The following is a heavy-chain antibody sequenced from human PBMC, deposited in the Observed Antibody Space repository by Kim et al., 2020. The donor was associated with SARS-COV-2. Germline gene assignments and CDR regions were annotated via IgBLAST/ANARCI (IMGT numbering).Heavy chain of an antibody. V-gene: IGHV3-48*03. CDR1: GFTFSSYE. D-gene: IGHD3-3*01. CDR2: ISSSGSTI. J-gene: IGHJ4*02. CDR3: ARDPQDFWSGFDY. Sequence: GGSLRLSCAASGFTFSSYEMNWVRQAPGKGLEWVSYISSSGSTIYYADSVKGRFTISRDNAKNSLYLQMNSLRAEDTAVYYCARDPQDFWSGFDYWGQGTLVTVSS.